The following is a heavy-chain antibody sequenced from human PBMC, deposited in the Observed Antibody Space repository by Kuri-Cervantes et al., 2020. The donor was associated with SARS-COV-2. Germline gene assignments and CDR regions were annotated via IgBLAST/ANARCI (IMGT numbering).Heavy chain of an antibody. D-gene: IGHD1-26*01. CDR3: ARGRSGSYLGY. J-gene: IGHJ4*02. V-gene: IGHV3-23*01. CDR2: ISGSGGST. CDR1: GFTFSSYA. Sequence: GESLKISCAASGFTFSSYAMSWVRQAPGKGLEWVSAISGSGGSTYYADSVKGRFTISRDNSKNTLYLQMNSLRAEDTAVYYCARGRSGSYLGYWGQGTLVTVSS.